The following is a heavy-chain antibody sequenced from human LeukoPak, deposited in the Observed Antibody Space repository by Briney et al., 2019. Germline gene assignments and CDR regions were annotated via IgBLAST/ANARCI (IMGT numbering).Heavy chain of an antibody. V-gene: IGHV3-23*01. Sequence: GGSLRPSCAASGFTFSSYAMSWVRQAPGKGLEWVSAISGSGGSTYYADSVKGRFTISRDNSKNTLYLQMNSLRAEDTAVYYCARAGGATIAAAGWDYWGHGPLVTAS. CDR3: ARAGGATIAAAGWDY. CDR2: ISGSGGST. J-gene: IGHJ4*01. D-gene: IGHD6-13*01. CDR1: GFTFSSYA.